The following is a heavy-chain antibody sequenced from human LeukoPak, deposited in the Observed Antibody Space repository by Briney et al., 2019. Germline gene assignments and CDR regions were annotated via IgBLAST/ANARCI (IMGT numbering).Heavy chain of an antibody. CDR3: ARMDSSGFRVRGFY. V-gene: IGHV3-21*01. CDR1: GRTFSIFE. Sequence: PGGTLRLSCEASGRTFSIFEMNWVCLAQGKGLELVSTISSSSSYIYYADSVKGRFTISRDNAKNSLYLQMNSLRAEDTAVYYCARMDSSGFRVRGFYWGQGTLVTVSS. CDR2: ISSSSSYI. J-gene: IGHJ4*02. D-gene: IGHD6-19*01.